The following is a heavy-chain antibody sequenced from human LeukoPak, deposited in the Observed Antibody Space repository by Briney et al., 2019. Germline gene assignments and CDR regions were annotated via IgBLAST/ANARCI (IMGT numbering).Heavy chain of an antibody. CDR1: GFTFSDYY. J-gene: IGHJ4*02. Sequence: GGSLRLSCAASGFTFSDYYMSWVRQAPGKGLEWLSYISSSGRTIYYADSVEGRFTVSRDNAQNSLYLQVYSLRAEDTAVYYCTRHHTDGYNFWYWGPGALVTVSS. D-gene: IGHD5-24*01. CDR3: TRHHTDGYNFWY. V-gene: IGHV3-11*04. CDR2: ISSSGRTI.